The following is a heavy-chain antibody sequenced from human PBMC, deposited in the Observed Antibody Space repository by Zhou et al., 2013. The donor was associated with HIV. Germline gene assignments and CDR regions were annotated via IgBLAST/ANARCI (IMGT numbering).Heavy chain of an antibody. CDR3: AREYSSTSYKYLNP. J-gene: IGHJ5*02. Sequence: QVQLVQSGAEVKKPGSSVKVSCKASGGTFSSYAISWVRQAPGQGLEWMGGIIPIFGTANYAQKFQGRVTITSDKSANTAYMELRDLRSEDTAVYYCAREYSSTSYKYLNPWGQGTPVTVSS. CDR1: GGTFSSYA. CDR2: IIPIFGTA. D-gene: IGHD2-2*01. V-gene: IGHV1-69*14.